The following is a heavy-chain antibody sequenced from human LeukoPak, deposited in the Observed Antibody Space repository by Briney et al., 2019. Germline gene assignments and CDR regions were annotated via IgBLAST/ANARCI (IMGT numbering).Heavy chain of an antibody. D-gene: IGHD1-26*01. J-gene: IGHJ4*02. CDR1: GYTFTSYY. Sequence: GASVKVSCKASGYTFTSYYMHWVRQAPGQGLEWMGIINPSGGSTSYAQKLQGRVTMTRDTSTSTVYMELSSLRSEDTAVYYCARVESWELFDYWGQGTLVTVSS. CDR3: ARVESWELFDY. CDR2: INPSGGST. V-gene: IGHV1-46*04.